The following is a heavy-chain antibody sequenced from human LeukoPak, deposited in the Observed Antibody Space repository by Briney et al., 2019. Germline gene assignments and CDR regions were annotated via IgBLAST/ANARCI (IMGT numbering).Heavy chain of an antibody. Sequence: GRSLRLSCAASGFTFSSYAMHWVRQAPGKGLEWVAVISYDGSNKYYADSVKGRFTISRDNSKNTLYLQMNSLRAEDTAVYYCARTLPARLALDYWGQGTLVTVSS. J-gene: IGHJ4*02. CDR2: ISYDGSNK. D-gene: IGHD6-19*01. V-gene: IGHV3-30*01. CDR3: ARTLPARLALDY. CDR1: GFTFSSYA.